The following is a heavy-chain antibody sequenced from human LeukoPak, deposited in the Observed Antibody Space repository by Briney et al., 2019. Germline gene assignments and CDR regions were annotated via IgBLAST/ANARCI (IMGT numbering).Heavy chain of an antibody. CDR1: GFTFSDAW. CDR2: IYSGGST. CDR3: ARARYRKAFDI. V-gene: IGHV3-53*01. Sequence: GGSLRLSCAASGFTFSDAWMSWVRQAPGKGLEWVSVIYSGGSTYYADSVKGRFTISRDNSKNTLYLQMNSLRAEDTAVYYCARARYRKAFDIWGQGTMVTVSS. D-gene: IGHD1-26*01. J-gene: IGHJ3*02.